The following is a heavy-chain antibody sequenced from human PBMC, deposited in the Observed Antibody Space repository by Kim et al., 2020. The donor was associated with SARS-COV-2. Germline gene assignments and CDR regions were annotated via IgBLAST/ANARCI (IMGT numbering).Heavy chain of an antibody. J-gene: IGHJ6*01. D-gene: IGHD4-17*01. V-gene: IGHV3-43*01. CDR1: GFTFDDYS. CDR3: VKYIDYGDNEHYSGVDV. CDR2: ISWDGAIT. Sequence: GGSLRLSCAASGFTFDDYSMHWVRQAPGKGLEWVSLISWDGAITYYSDSVKGRFTISRDNSKNSLYLQMNSLRTEDTALYYCVKYIDYGDNEHYSGVDV.